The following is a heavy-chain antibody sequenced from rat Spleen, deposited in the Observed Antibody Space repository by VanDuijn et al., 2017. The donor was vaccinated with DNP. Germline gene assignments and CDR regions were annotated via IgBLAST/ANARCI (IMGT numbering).Heavy chain of an antibody. CDR2: ISSDGRTT. J-gene: IGHJ2*01. Sequence: EVQLVESGGGLVQPGRSLKLSCTASGFTFSDYFMAWVRQTPNKGLEWVATISSDGRTTHYRDSVKGRFTISRDDAKSSLYLQMDSLRSEDTATYYCMRPYAYWGQGVMVTVSS. D-gene: IGHD1-11*01. V-gene: IGHV5-20*01. CDR1: GFTFSDYF. CDR3: MRPYAY.